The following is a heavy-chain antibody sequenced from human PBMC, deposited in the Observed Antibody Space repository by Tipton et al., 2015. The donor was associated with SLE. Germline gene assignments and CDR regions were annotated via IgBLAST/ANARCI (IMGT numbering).Heavy chain of an antibody. CDR2: IYYGGST. CDR1: GGSISSSSYY. Sequence: TLSLTCTVSGGSISSSSYYWGWIRQPPGKGLEWIGYIYYGGSTNYNPSLKSRVTISVDTSKNQFSLKLSSVTAADTAVYYCARDEGRGDYYDSSGYYDYWGQGTLVTVSS. V-gene: IGHV4-61*01. J-gene: IGHJ4*02. D-gene: IGHD3-22*01. CDR3: ARDEGRGDYYDSSGYYDY.